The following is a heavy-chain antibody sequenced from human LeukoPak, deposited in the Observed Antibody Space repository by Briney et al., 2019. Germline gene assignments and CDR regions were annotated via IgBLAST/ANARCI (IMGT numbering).Heavy chain of an antibody. CDR3: ARREPVLRAGTDF. CDR1: GGSFSDYF. Sequence: SETLSLTCAVYGGSFSDYFWSWIRQPPGKGLEWIGEIDHSGSANYNPSLKSRVTISVDTSKSQFSLKMTSVTAADTSVYYRARREPVLRAGTDFWSQGTLVTVSS. J-gene: IGHJ4*02. CDR2: IDHSGSA. D-gene: IGHD6-13*01. V-gene: IGHV4-34*01.